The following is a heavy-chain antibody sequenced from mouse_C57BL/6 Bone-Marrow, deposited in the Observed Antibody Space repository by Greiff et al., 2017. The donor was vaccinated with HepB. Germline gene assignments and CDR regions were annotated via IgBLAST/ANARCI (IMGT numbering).Heavy chain of an antibody. D-gene: IGHD1-1*01. CDR1: GYTFTSYW. Sequence: QVQLQQPGAELVKPGASVKMSCKASGYTFTSYWITWVKQRPGQGLEWIGDIYPGSGSTNYNEKFKSKATLTVDTSSSTAYMQLSSLTSEDSAVYYCARGEGAVVAPDYWGQGTTLTVSS. V-gene: IGHV1-55*01. CDR3: ARGEGAVVAPDY. CDR2: IYPGSGST. J-gene: IGHJ2*01.